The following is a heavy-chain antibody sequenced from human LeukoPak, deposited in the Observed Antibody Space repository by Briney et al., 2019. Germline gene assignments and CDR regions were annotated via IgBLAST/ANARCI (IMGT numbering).Heavy chain of an antibody. J-gene: IGHJ3*02. V-gene: IGHV4-61*02. CDR1: GGSISSGSYY. D-gene: IGHD3-22*01. CDR3: ARDHGGPDYYDSSGRDDAFDI. Sequence: SETLSLTCTVSGGSISSGSYYWSWIRQPAGKGLEWIGRIYTSGSTNYNPSLKSRVTISVDTSKNQFSLKLSSVTAADTAVYYCARDHGGPDYYDSSGRDDAFDIWGQGTMVTVSS. CDR2: IYTSGST.